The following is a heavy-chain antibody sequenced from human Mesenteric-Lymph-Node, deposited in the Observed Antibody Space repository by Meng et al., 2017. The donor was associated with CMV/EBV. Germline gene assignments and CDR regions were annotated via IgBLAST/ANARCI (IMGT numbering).Heavy chain of an antibody. CDR3: AKDARYCSSSTCYPNPYYFDY. CDR2: ISYDGSNK. V-gene: IGHV3-30*04. J-gene: IGHJ4*02. D-gene: IGHD2-2*01. Sequence: GGSLRLSCAASGFTFSSYAMHWVRQAPGKGLEWVAVISYDGSNKYYADSVKGRFTISRDNSKNTLYLQMTSLRAEDTAVYSCAKDARYCSSSTCYPNPYYFDYWGQGMLVTVSS. CDR1: GFTFSSYA.